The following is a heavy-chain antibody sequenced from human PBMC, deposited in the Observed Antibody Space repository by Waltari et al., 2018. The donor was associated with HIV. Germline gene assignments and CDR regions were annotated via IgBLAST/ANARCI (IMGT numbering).Heavy chain of an antibody. CDR1: GGSISGNRHY. Sequence: QLQLQESGSGLVKPSETGSLTCTVSGGSISGNRHYWGWIRQPPGKGLECIGSTYYSGNRYYNPSLLSRITGSVDASKNQFSLQLRSGTAADTAVYYCARVSAWFHLEGGDVWGQGTTVTVSS. CDR2: TYYSGNR. D-gene: IGHD3-3*01. J-gene: IGHJ6*02. CDR3: ARVSAWFHLEGGDV. V-gene: IGHV4-39*01.